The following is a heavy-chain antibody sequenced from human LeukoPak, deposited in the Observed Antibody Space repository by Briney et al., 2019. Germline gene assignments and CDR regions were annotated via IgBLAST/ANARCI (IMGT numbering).Heavy chain of an antibody. CDR2: INHSGST. D-gene: IGHD3-10*01. J-gene: IGHJ1*01. CDR1: GGSFSGYY. Sequence: SETLSLTCAVYGGSFSGYYWSWIRQPPGKGLEWIGEINHSGSTNYNPSLKSRVTISVDTSKNQFSLKLSSVTAADTAEYYCARKGLLWFGENEYFQHWGQGTLVTVSS. CDR3: ARKGLLWFGENEYFQH. V-gene: IGHV4-34*01.